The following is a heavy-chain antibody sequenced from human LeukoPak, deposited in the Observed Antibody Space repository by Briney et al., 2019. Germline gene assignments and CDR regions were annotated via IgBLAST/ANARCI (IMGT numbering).Heavy chain of an antibody. J-gene: IGHJ5*02. D-gene: IGHD3-10*01. CDR3: ARGRGEGRGIAMIRGVRAPSYNWFDP. CDR1: GGSISSSSYY. CDR2: IYYSGSA. Sequence: SETLSLTCTVSGGSISSSSYYWGWIRRPPGKGLEWIGSIYYSGSAYYNPSLKSRVTISVDTSKNQFSLKLSSVTAADMAVYYCARGRGEGRGIAMIRGVRAPSYNWFDPWGHGTLVTVSS. V-gene: IGHV4-39*07.